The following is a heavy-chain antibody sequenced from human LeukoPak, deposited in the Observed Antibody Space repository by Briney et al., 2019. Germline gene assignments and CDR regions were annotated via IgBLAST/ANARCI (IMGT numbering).Heavy chain of an antibody. J-gene: IGHJ4*02. V-gene: IGHV4-30-2*01. CDR2: IYHSGST. D-gene: IGHD6-13*01. CDR3: ARLGYSSSWDFDY. Sequence: SETLSLTCAVSGGSISSGGYSWSWIRQPPGKGLEWIGYIYHSGSTYYNPSLKSRVTISVDTSKNQFSLKLSSVTAADTAVYYCARLGYSSSWDFDYWGQGTLVTVSS. CDR1: GGSISSGGYS.